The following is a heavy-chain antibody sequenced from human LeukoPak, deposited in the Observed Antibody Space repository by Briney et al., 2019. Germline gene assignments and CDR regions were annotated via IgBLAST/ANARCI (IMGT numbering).Heavy chain of an antibody. CDR2: ISSSSSYI. CDR3: AREPVAGTAPR. CDR1: GFTFSSYS. D-gene: IGHD6-19*01. Sequence: GGSLRLSCAASGFTFSSYSMNWVRQAPGKGLEWVSSISSSSSYIYHADSVKGRFTISRDNAKNSLYLQMNSLRAEDTAVYYCAREPVAGTAPRWGQGTLVTVSS. J-gene: IGHJ4*02. V-gene: IGHV3-21*01.